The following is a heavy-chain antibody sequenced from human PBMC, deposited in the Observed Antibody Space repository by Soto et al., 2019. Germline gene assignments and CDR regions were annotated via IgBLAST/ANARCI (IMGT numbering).Heavy chain of an antibody. Sequence: GASVKVSCKASGYTITRYDINCVRQATGQGLEWMGWMNPNSGNTGYAQKFQGRVTMTRNTSISTAYMELSSLRSEDTAVYYCAIFYCGEATGYFEYWGQGTMVTVSS. V-gene: IGHV1-8*01. J-gene: IGHJ4*02. CDR2: MNPNSGNT. CDR3: AIFYCGEATGYFEY. CDR1: GYTITRYD. D-gene: IGHD2-8*02.